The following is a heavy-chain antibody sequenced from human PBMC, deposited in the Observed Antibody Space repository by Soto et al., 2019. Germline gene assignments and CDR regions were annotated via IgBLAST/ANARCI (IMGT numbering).Heavy chain of an antibody. Sequence: EVQLFESGGDLVQPGGSLKLSLVGSGFTFSSHAMSWVRQAPGKGLEWGSAISQSGDNTYYGDAVKGGFTVSSDNSKNKMYLQMNSMRADDTAVYYCAKGAYPNYNWFDPGGQGTLVTGS. CDR3: AKGAYPNYNWFDP. CDR1: GFTFSSHA. J-gene: IGHJ5*02. V-gene: IGHV3-23*01. D-gene: IGHD3-10*01. CDR2: ISQSGDNT.